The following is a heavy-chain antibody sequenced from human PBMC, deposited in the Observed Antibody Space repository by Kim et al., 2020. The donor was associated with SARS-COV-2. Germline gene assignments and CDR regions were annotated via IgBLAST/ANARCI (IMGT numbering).Heavy chain of an antibody. CDR3: ARDLGGRRLQRPALGAFDI. D-gene: IGHD3-16*01. V-gene: IGHV6-1*01. Sequence: SQTLSLTCAISGDSVSSNSAAWNWIRQSPSRGLEWLGRTYYRSKWYNDYAVSVKSRITINPDTSKNQFSLQLNSVTPEDTAVYYCARDLGGRRLQRPALGAFDIWGQGTMVTVSS. J-gene: IGHJ3*02. CDR2: TYYRSKWYN. CDR1: GDSVSSNSAA.